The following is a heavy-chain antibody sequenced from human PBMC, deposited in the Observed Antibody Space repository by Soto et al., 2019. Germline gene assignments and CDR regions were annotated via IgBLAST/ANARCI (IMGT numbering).Heavy chain of an antibody. D-gene: IGHD3-16*02. V-gene: IGHV3-11*01. CDR2: ISSSGSTI. J-gene: IGHJ6*03. Sequence: GGSLRLSCAASGFTFSDYYMSWIRQAPGKGLEWVSYISSSGSTIYYADSVKGRFTISRDNAKNSLYLQMNSLRAEDTAVYYCATVTSYYDYIWGSYRSEYYMDVWGKGTTVTVSS. CDR1: GFTFSDYY. CDR3: ATVTSYYDYIWGSYRSEYYMDV.